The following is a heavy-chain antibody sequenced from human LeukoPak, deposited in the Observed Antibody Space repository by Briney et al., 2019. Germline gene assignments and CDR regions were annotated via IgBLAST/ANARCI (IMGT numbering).Heavy chain of an antibody. Sequence: SETLSLTCTVSGGSISSYYWSWIRQPPGKGLEWIWYIYYSGSTNYNPSLKSRVTISVDTSKNQFSLKLSSVTAADTAVYYCARLRFDGGAFSAARIDYWGQGTLVTVSS. D-gene: IGHD6-13*01. V-gene: IGHV4-59*08. CDR3: ARLRFDGGAFSAARIDY. J-gene: IGHJ4*02. CDR1: GGSISSYY. CDR2: IYYSGST.